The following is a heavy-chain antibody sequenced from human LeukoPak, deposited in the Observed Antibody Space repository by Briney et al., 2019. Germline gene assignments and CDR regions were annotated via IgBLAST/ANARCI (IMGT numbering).Heavy chain of an antibody. CDR3: ATQRASGDYVFGY. CDR2: IIPIFGTA. CDR1: GGTFSSYA. Sequence: SVKVSCKASGGTFSSYAISWVRQAPGQGLEWMGGIIPIFGTANYAQKFQGRVTITADESTSTAYMELSSLRSEDTAVYYCATQRASGDYVFGYWGQGTLVTVSS. V-gene: IGHV1-69*13. D-gene: IGHD4-17*01. J-gene: IGHJ4*02.